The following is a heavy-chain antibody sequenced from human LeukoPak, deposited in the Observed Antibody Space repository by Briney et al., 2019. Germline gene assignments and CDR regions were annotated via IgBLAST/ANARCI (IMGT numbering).Heavy chain of an antibody. CDR2: IWYDESNK. Sequence: PGGSLRLSCAASGFTFSSYGMHWVRQAPGKGLEWVAVIWYDESNKYYADSVKGRFTISRDNSKNTLYLQMNSLRAEDTAVYYCAKAGPRYSSSSDPSQFFDYWGQGTLVTVSS. V-gene: IGHV3-33*06. CDR3: AKAGPRYSSSSDPSQFFDY. J-gene: IGHJ4*02. CDR1: GFTFSSYG. D-gene: IGHD6-6*01.